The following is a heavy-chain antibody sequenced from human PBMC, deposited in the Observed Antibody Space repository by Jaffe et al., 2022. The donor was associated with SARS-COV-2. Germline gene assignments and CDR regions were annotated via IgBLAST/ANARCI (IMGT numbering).Heavy chain of an antibody. D-gene: IGHD2-15*01. CDR3: ASSYCSGGSCYSCLDY. CDR1: GFTFSSYG. V-gene: IGHV3-33*01. Sequence: QVQLVESGGGVVQPGRSLRLSCAASGFTFSSYGMHWVRQAPGKGLEWVAVIWYDGSNKYYADSVKGRFTISRDNSKNTLYLQMNSLRAEDTAVYYCASSYCSGGSCYSCLDYWGQGTLVTVSS. CDR2: IWYDGSNK. J-gene: IGHJ4*02.